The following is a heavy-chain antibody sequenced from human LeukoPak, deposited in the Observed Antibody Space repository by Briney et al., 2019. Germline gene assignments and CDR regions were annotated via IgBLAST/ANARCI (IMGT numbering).Heavy chain of an antibody. CDR3: ARDGSNWGSAYYYMDV. Sequence: SETLSLTCTVSGGSISTYYWSWIRQPPGKGLEWIGYISNSGSTDYNPSLKRRVTISVDTSKDQFSLKLRSVTAADTAVYYCARDGSNWGSAYYYMDVWGKGTTVTVSS. V-gene: IGHV4-59*12. J-gene: IGHJ6*03. CDR2: ISNSGST. CDR1: GGSISTYY. D-gene: IGHD7-27*01.